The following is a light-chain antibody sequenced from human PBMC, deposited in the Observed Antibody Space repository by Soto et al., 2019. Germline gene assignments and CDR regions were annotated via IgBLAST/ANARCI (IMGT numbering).Light chain of an antibody. CDR2: RAS. J-gene: IGKJ1*01. CDR1: QSLSDN. V-gene: IGKV3-15*01. CDR3: QQYGNWPPWT. Sequence: VMTQAAGTQSVTPGERAPRSCSASQSLSDNLAWYQQKTGQPPRLLIFRASTRASGIPARFSGGGSGTEFTLTISRLQSEDFAVYYCQQYGNWPPWTFGPGTKV.